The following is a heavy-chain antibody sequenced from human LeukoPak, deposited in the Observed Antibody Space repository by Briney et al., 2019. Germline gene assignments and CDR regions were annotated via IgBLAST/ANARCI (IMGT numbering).Heavy chain of an antibody. J-gene: IGHJ4*02. Sequence: GGSLRLSCAASGFTFSGYSMNWVRQAPGKGREWVSSISSSSTYIYYADSVKGRFTISRDNAKNSLYLQMNSLRAEDTAVYYCARGGGYSYGYSHFDSWGQGTLVTVSS. CDR2: ISSSSTYI. CDR3: ARGGGYSYGYSHFDS. D-gene: IGHD5-18*01. V-gene: IGHV3-21*01. CDR1: GFTFSGYS.